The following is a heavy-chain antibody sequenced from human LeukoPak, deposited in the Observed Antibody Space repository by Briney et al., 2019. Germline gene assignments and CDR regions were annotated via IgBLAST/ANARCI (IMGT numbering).Heavy chain of an antibody. D-gene: IGHD5-12*01. CDR1: GFTFSSYA. V-gene: IGHV3-23*01. Sequence: GGSLRLSCAASGFTFSSYAMSWVRQAPGKGLEWVSAISGSGGGTYYADSVKGRFTISRDNSKNTVYLQMNNLRAEDTAVYYCARDGEAMITEYFGIDVWGQGTTVTVSS. CDR3: ARDGEAMITEYFGIDV. J-gene: IGHJ6*02. CDR2: ISGSGGGT.